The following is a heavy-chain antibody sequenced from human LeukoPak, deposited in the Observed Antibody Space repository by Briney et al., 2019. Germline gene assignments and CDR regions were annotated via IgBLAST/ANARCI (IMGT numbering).Heavy chain of an antibody. Sequence: KTSETLSLTCTVSGGSISSYYWSWIRQPPGKGLEWIGYIYYSGSTNYNPSLKSRVTISVYTSKNQFSLKLSSVTAADTAVYYCARVSYSSSSFGTYNWFDPWGQGTLVTVSS. D-gene: IGHD6-6*01. J-gene: IGHJ5*02. V-gene: IGHV4-59*01. CDR2: IYYSGST. CDR3: ARVSYSSSSFGTYNWFDP. CDR1: GGSISSYY.